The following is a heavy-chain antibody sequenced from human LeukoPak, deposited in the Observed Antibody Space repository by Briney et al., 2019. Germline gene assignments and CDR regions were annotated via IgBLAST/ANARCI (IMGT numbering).Heavy chain of an antibody. Sequence: PGVSLRLSCAASGFIFRNCGMHWVRQAPGKGLEWVAFLRNDESEIFYADSVKGRFTISRDNSKNTLYLQMGSLRDEDTAVYYCVKDTGRGDFWGQGTQVTVSS. CDR3: VKDTGRGDF. CDR1: GFIFRNCG. J-gene: IGHJ4*02. D-gene: IGHD1-14*01. V-gene: IGHV3-30*02. CDR2: LRNDESEI.